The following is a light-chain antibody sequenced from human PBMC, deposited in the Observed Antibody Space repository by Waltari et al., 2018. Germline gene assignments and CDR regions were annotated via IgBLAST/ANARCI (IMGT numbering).Light chain of an antibody. CDR2: DVR. CDR1: SSDVGGYKY. Sequence: QSALTQPASVSGSPGQSITISCTSSSSDVGGYKYVSGYHQHPGTAPKLLISDVRNRPSGVSTRFSGSKSGNTASLTISGLQADDEADYYCSSYTSSSTPGVFGTGTKVTVL. CDR3: SSYTSSSTPGV. J-gene: IGLJ1*01. V-gene: IGLV2-14*03.